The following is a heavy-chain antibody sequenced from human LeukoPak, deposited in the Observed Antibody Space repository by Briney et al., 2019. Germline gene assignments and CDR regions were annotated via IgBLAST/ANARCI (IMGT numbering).Heavy chain of an antibody. CDR1: GASVTDY. CDR3: TRGHWGLQS. V-gene: IGHV4-59*02. CDR2: IHHSGHS. Sequence: SETLSLTCTVSGASVTDYWSWIRQSPGKGLEWISYIHHSGHSDYNPSLRSRVTTSLDTSKNQFSLNLISVTAADTAVYYCTRGHWGLQSWSQGTLVTVSS. J-gene: IGHJ5*02. D-gene: IGHD7-27*01.